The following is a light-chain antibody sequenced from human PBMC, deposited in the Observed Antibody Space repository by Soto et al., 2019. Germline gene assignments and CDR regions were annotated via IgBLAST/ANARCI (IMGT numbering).Light chain of an antibody. J-gene: IGKJ4*01. CDR2: GAS. CDR3: QQYNDSPLT. V-gene: IGKV3-15*01. Sequence: EIVMTQSPATLSVSPGERATLSCRASQSVSSKLAWYQQKPGQAPRLLIYGASTRATEIPGRFSGSGSGTEFTLTISSLQSEDFAVYYCQQYNDSPLTFGGGTKVEIK. CDR1: QSVSSK.